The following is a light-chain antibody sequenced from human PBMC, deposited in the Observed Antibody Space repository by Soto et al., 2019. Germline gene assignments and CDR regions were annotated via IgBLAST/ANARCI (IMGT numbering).Light chain of an antibody. CDR1: SSNIGRNA. V-gene: IGLV1-44*01. Sequence: QSVLTQPPSASGAPGQRVTISCSGSSSNIGRNAVNWYRQLPGTAPRLLIYTNNQRPSGVPDRFSASKSGTSASLAISGLQSEDEADYYCAAWDDSLNGRMFGGGTKLTVL. CDR2: TNN. J-gene: IGLJ3*02. CDR3: AAWDDSLNGRM.